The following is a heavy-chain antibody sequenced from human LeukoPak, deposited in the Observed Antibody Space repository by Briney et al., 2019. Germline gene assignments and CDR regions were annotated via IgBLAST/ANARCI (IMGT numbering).Heavy chain of an antibody. V-gene: IGHV4-4*02. CDR1: GGSISSSNW. D-gene: IGHD2-2*01. CDR3: ARAGQGYCTSTSCYLSLDY. Sequence: SGTLSLTCAVSGGSISSSNWWRWVRQPPGKGLEWIGQIYHSGSTNYNPSLKSRVAMSIDKSKNQFSLNVNSVTAADTAVYYCARAGQGYCTSTSCYLSLDYWGQGTLVTVSS. J-gene: IGHJ4*02. CDR2: IYHSGST.